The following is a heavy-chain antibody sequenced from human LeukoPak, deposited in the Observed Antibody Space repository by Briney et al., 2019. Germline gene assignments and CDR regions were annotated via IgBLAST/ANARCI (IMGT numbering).Heavy chain of an antibody. CDR2: ISSASNTI. D-gene: IGHD3-10*01. V-gene: IGHV3-48*01. CDR1: GFTFSSYS. Sequence: PGGSLRLSCAASGFTFSSYSMNWVRQAPGKGLEWVSYISSASNTIYYADSVKGRFTISRDNAKNSLNLQMNSLRVDDTAMYYCARDGWFGDYNWFDHWGQGTLVTVSS. J-gene: IGHJ5*02. CDR3: ARDGWFGDYNWFDH.